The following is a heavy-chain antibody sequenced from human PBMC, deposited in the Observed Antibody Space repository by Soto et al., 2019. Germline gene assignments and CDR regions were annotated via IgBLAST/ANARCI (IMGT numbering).Heavy chain of an antibody. CDR2: INHSGST. Sequence: TLSLTCAVYGGSFSGYYLSWIRQPPGKGLEWIGEINHSGSTNYNPSLKSRVTISADKSINTAYLQWSSLKASDTAMYYCARLGASLTTQPHNWFDPWGQGTLVTVSS. J-gene: IGHJ5*02. CDR3: ARLGASLTTQPHNWFDP. V-gene: IGHV4-34*01. CDR1: GGSFSGYY. D-gene: IGHD3-22*01.